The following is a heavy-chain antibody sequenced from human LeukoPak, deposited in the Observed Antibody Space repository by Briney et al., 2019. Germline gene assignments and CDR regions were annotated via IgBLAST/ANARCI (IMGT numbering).Heavy chain of an antibody. J-gene: IGHJ3*02. V-gene: IGHV3-30-3*01. Sequence: PGGSLRLSCAASGFTFSSYAMHWVRQAPGKGLEWVAVISYDGSNKYYADSVKGRFTISRDNSKNTLYLRMNSLRAEDTAVYYCARELGAKSVSNAFDIWGQGTMVTVSS. CDR2: ISYDGSNK. D-gene: IGHD3-16*01. CDR1: GFTFSSYA. CDR3: ARELGAKSVSNAFDI.